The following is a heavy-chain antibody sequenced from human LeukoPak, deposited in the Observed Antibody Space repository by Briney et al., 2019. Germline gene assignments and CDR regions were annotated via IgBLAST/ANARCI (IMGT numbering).Heavy chain of an antibody. Sequence: PGGSLRLSCAASGFTFSSYSMNWVRQAPGKGLEWVSSISSSSSYIYYADSVKGRFTISRDNAKNSLYLQMNSLRAEDTAVYYCARYESRTRGYSYGYDYWGQGTLVTVSS. J-gene: IGHJ4*02. CDR1: GFTFSSYS. CDR2: ISSSSSYI. CDR3: ARYESRTRGYSYGYDY. D-gene: IGHD5-18*01. V-gene: IGHV3-21*01.